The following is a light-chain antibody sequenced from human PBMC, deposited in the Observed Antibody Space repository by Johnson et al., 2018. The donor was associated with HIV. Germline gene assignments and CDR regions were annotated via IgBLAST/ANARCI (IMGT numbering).Light chain of an antibody. CDR2: DNN. CDR1: SSNIGRNY. CDR3: GTWDSSLSAYV. J-gene: IGLJ1*01. V-gene: IGLV1-51*01. Sequence: HSVLTQPPSVSAAPGQKVTISCSGSSSNIGRNYVSWYQQLPGTAPKLLIFDNNKRPSGIPDRFSASKSGTSATLDITGLQTGDEADYYCGTWDSSLSAYVFGTGTKVT.